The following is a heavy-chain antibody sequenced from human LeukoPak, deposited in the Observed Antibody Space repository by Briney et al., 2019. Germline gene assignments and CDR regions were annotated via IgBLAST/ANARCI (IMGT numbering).Heavy chain of an antibody. Sequence: SETLSLTCTVSGGSISSSSYYWGWIRQPPGKGLEWIGSIYYSGSTYYNPSLKSRVTISVDTSKNQFSLKLSSVTAADTAVYYCARGQFLYSTGWPSTIRFDYWGQGALVTVSS. CDR2: IYYSGST. V-gene: IGHV4-39*07. D-gene: IGHD6-19*01. CDR3: ARGQFLYSTGWPSTIRFDY. J-gene: IGHJ4*02. CDR1: GGSISSSSYY.